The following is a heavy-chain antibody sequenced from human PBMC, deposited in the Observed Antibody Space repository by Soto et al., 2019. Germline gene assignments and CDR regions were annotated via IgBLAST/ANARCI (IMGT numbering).Heavy chain of an antibody. Sequence: QVQLVQSGAEVKKPGSSVKVSCKASGGTFSSYAISWVRQAPGQGLEWMGGIIPIFGTANYAQKFQGRVTITADESTSTAYMELSSLRSEDTAVYYCARDRFPYGSGDYYYYGMDVWGQGTTVTVSS. V-gene: IGHV1-69*01. D-gene: IGHD3-10*01. CDR2: IIPIFGTA. J-gene: IGHJ6*02. CDR3: ARDRFPYGSGDYYYYGMDV. CDR1: GGTFSSYA.